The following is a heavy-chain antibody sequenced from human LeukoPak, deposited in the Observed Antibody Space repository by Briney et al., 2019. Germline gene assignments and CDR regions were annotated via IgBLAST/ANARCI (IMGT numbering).Heavy chain of an antibody. CDR1: GGSISSHY. CDR3: ARGGGVTYYDSTGYLWYFDY. V-gene: IGHV4-59*11. Sequence: KPSETLSITCTVSGGSISSHYWSWIRQPPGKGLEWIGYIYYSGSTKFNPSLKSRVTISVDTSKNQFSLKLSSVTAADTAVYYCARGGGVTYYDSTGYLWYFDYWGQGTLVTVSS. CDR2: IYYSGST. D-gene: IGHD3-22*01. J-gene: IGHJ4*02.